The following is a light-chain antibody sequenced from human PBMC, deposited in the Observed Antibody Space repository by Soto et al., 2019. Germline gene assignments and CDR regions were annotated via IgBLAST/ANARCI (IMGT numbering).Light chain of an antibody. CDR3: QQYGSSPRT. Sequence: PGERATLSCRASQSVRSSYLAWYQQKPGQPPRLLIYGASSRATGIPDRFSGSGSGTDFTLTISSLQSEDFAVYYCQQYGSSPRTFGQGTKVDIK. J-gene: IGKJ1*01. CDR2: GAS. V-gene: IGKV3-20*01. CDR1: QSVRSSY.